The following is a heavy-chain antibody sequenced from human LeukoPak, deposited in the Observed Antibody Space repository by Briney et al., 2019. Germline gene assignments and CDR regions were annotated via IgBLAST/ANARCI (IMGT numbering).Heavy chain of an antibody. Sequence: PGTSLRLSCAASGFTFSTYGMHWVRQAPGKGLEWVGVISSDGSNTYYADSVKGRFTISRDNSKNTLYLQMNSLRAEDTAVYYCARAGTGYDFWSGYSELDYWGQGTLVTVSS. V-gene: IGHV3-30*03. D-gene: IGHD3-3*01. J-gene: IGHJ4*02. CDR3: ARAGTGYDFWSGYSELDY. CDR1: GFTFSTYG. CDR2: ISSDGSNT.